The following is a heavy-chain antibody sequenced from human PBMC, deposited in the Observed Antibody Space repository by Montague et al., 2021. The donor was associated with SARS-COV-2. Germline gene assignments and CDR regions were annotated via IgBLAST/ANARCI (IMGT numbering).Heavy chain of an antibody. CDR3: ARMTVAGIPFDY. J-gene: IGHJ4*02. CDR1: GFSLSTSGMC. Sequence: PALVKPTQTLTLTCTFSGFSLSTSGMCVSWIRQPPGKALEWLARIDWDDDKYYSTSLKTRLTISKDTSKNQVVLTMTNMDPVDTATYYCARMTVAGIPFDYWGRGTLVTVSS. V-gene: IGHV2-70*11. CDR2: IDWDDDK. D-gene: IGHD6-19*01.